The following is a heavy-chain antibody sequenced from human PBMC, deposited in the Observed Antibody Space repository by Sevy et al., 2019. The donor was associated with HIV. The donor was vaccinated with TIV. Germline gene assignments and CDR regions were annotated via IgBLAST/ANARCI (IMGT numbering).Heavy chain of an antibody. Sequence: SETLSLTCTVSGGSMSSYYWIWIRQPPGKGLEWIGYIYYIGSTNYNPSLKSRVTISVDTSTNQFSLKLSSVTAADTAVYYCAGVRQELVGSLDYWGQGTLVTVSS. CDR3: AGVRQELVGSLDY. D-gene: IGHD6-13*01. CDR2: IYYIGST. V-gene: IGHV4-59*01. CDR1: GGSMSSYY. J-gene: IGHJ4*02.